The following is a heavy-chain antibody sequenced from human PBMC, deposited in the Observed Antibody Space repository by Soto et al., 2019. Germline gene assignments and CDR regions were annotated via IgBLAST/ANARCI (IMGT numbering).Heavy chain of an antibody. CDR2: INPSSGGT. CDR1: GHTFTSYN. D-gene: IGHD6-13*01. J-gene: IGHJ5*02. CDR3: ARDIAADGRGRWFDP. V-gene: IGHV1-46*01. Sequence: QVQLVQSGAEVTKPGASVKVSCKASGHTFTSYNIHWVRRAPGQGLEWMGRINPSSGGTSYAQKFQGRVSMTRDTSTSTVYMELSSLRSEDTAVYYCARDIAADGRGRWFDPWGQGSLVTVSS.